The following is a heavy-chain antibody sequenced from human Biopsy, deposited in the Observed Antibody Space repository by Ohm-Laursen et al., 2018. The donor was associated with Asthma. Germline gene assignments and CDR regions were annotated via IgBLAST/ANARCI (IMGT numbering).Heavy chain of an antibody. J-gene: IGHJ3*02. D-gene: IGHD3-22*01. CDR3: ARQSGQVNGDSSAFDT. CDR2: VSSDGHNK. V-gene: IGHV3-30*03. CDR1: GFVFSQCG. Sequence: SLRLSCTASGFVFSQCGMHWVRQGPGKGLEWVALVSSDGHNKYYEQSVKGRFTISRDNSRNRLDLQINRLTVEDSAVYFCARQSGQVNGDSSAFDTWGQGTKVAVSS.